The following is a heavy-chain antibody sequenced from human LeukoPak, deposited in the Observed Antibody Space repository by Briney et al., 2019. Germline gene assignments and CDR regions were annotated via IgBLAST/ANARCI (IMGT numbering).Heavy chain of an antibody. V-gene: IGHV4-30-2*01. CDR2: IYHSGST. CDR1: GGSISSGGYY. Sequence: SETLSLTCTVSGGSISSGGYYWSWIRQPPGKGLEWIGYIYHSGSTYYNPSLKSRVTISVDRSKNQFSLKLSSVTAADTAVYYCASARELSLDAFDIWGQGTMVTVSS. CDR3: ASARELSLDAFDI. J-gene: IGHJ3*02. D-gene: IGHD6-6*01.